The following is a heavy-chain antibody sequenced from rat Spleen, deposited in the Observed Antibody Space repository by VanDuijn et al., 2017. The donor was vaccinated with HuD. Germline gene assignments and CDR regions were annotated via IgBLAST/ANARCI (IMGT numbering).Heavy chain of an antibody. CDR3: TTNVMDA. D-gene: IGHD1-10*01. CDR2: INSAGST. V-gene: IGHV3-3*01. Sequence: EVQLQESGPGLVKPSQSLSLTCSVTGYSITSSYRWNWIRKFPGNKLEWMGYINSAGSTNYNPSLKSRISITRDTSKNQFFLQVNSVTTEDIATYYCTTNVMDAWGQGASVTVSS. J-gene: IGHJ4*01. CDR1: GYSITSSYR.